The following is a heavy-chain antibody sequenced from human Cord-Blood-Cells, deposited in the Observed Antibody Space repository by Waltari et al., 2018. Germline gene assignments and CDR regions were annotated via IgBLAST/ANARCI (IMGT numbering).Heavy chain of an antibody. CDR3: ARTYSGSSKYAFDI. V-gene: IGHV3-74*01. CDR2: INSDGSST. Sequence: EVQLVESGGGLVQPGGSLRLSCAASGFTFSSYWMHWVRQAPGKGLVWCSGINSDGSSTSYADSVKGRFTISRDNAKNTLYLQMNSLRAEDTAVYYCARTYSGSSKYAFDIWGQGTMVTVSS. CDR1: GFTFSSYW. D-gene: IGHD1-26*01. J-gene: IGHJ3*02.